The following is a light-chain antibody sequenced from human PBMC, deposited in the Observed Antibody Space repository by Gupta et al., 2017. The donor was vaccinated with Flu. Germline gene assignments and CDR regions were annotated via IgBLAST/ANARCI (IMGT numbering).Light chain of an antibody. V-gene: IGKV1-5*03. CDR2: KAS. Sequence: GDRVTITCRASQDIQSWLAWYKQKPGKGPKMLIYKASTLQSGVPSRFSGSGSGTEFTLTISSRQADDIATYYCQQYKYYWTFGQGKKVE. CDR3: QQYKYYWT. J-gene: IGKJ1*01. CDR1: QDIQSW.